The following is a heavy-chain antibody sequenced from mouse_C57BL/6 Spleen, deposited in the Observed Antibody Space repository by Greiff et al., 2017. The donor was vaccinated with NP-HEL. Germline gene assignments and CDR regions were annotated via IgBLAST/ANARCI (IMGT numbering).Heavy chain of an antibody. V-gene: IGHV1-42*01. CDR2: IDPNSGGT. CDR1: GYSFTGYY. Sequence: VQLQQSGPELVKPGASVKISCKASGYSFTGYYMNWVKQSPEKSLEWIGRIDPNSGGTKYNEKFKSKATLTVDKPSSTAYMQLSSLTSEDSAVYYCARTIGDYAMDYWGQGTSVTVSS. CDR3: ARTIGDYAMDY. J-gene: IGHJ4*01. D-gene: IGHD3-1*01.